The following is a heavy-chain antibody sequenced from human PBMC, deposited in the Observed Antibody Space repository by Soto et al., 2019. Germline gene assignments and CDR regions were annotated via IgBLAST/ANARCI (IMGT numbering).Heavy chain of an antibody. V-gene: IGHV3-23*01. Sequence: GGSLSLSCAASGFPFSSYGMHWVRQAPGRGLEWVSAIRDGGSNTYYADSVKGRFTISRDNSKNTLYLQMNSLRAEDTAVYYCAKSRPGDYYPYWGQGTLVTVSS. CDR3: AKSRPGDYYPY. CDR1: GFPFSSYG. J-gene: IGHJ4*02. D-gene: IGHD4-17*01. CDR2: IRDGGSNT.